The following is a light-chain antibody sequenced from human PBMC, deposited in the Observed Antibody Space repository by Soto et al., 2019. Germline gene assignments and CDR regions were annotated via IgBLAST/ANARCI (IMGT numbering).Light chain of an antibody. CDR3: QQYNNWPTWT. CDR2: GAS. CDR1: HSVGTN. V-gene: IGKV3-15*01. J-gene: IGKJ1*01. Sequence: MTQSPDTLSVSPGDRVTLSCRASHSVGTNLAWYQQKPGQAPRLLIYGASARATDVPVRFSRSGSGTEFTLTISSLQSEDFAIYYCQQYNNWPTWTFGPGTRVEIK.